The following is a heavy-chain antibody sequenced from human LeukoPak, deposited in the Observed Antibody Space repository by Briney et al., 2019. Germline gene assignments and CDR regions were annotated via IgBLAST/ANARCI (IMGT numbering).Heavy chain of an antibody. CDR3: ARGGYSYGLYAFDI. Sequence: SETLSLTCTVSGGSITSYYWSWIRQPPGKRLEWIGYIYYSGSTNYNPSLKSRVTISVDTSKNQFSLKLSSVTAADTAVYYCARGGYSYGLYAFDIWGQGTMVTVSS. D-gene: IGHD5-18*01. CDR2: IYYSGST. J-gene: IGHJ3*02. CDR1: GGSITSYY. V-gene: IGHV4-59*01.